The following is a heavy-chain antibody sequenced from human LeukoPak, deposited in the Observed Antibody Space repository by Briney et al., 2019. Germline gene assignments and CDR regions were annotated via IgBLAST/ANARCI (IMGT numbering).Heavy chain of an antibody. V-gene: IGHV4-59*11. CDR2: IYYSGST. CDR3: ARFLEWFPGRGPLYYFDY. Sequence: PSETLSLTCTVSGGSISSHYWSWIRQSPGKGLEWIGYIYYSGSTNYNPSLKSRVTISVDTSKNQFSLKLSSVTAADTAVYYCARFLEWFPGRGPLYYFDYWGQGTLVTVSS. J-gene: IGHJ4*02. CDR1: GGSISSHY. D-gene: IGHD3-3*01.